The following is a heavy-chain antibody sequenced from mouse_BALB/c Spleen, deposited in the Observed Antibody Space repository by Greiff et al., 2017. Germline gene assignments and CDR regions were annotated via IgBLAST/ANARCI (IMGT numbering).Heavy chain of an antibody. CDR2: INSNGGST. CDR1: GFTFSSYG. Sequence: EVKVVESGGGLVQPGGSLKLSCAASGFTFSSYGMSWVRQTPDKRLELVATINSNGGSTYYPDSVKGRFTISRDNAKNTLYLQMSSLKSEDTAMYYCARDRAYYGNYVEFDYWGQGTTLTVSS. D-gene: IGHD2-10*01. J-gene: IGHJ2*01. V-gene: IGHV5-6-3*01. CDR3: ARDRAYYGNYVEFDY.